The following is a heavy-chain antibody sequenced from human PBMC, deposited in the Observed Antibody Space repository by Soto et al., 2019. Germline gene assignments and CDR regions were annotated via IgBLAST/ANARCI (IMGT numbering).Heavy chain of an antibody. D-gene: IGHD5-12*01. Sequence: GGSLRLSCAASGFTFSRSGMHWVRQSPGKGLEWVAVIWFDGSEIYYADSVKGRFTISRDNSKNTLYLQMNSLRDEDTAVYYCAKGGGYDFKYYYGMDVWGQGTTVTVSS. CDR1: GFTFSRSG. CDR2: IWFDGSEI. V-gene: IGHV3-33*06. J-gene: IGHJ6*02. CDR3: AKGGGYDFKYYYGMDV.